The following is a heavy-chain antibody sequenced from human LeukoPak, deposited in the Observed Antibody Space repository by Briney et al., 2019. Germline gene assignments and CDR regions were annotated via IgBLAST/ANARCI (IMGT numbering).Heavy chain of an antibody. CDR3: ARKMGICSGGSCYSVFDY. J-gene: IGHJ4*02. CDR1: GGSISSYY. CDR2: TYYSGST. V-gene: IGHV4-59*01. Sequence: PSETLSLTCTVSGGSISSYYWSWIRQPPGKGLEWIGYTYYSGSTNYNPSLKSRVTISVDTSKNQFSLKLSSVTAADTAVYYCARKMGICSGGSCYSVFDYWGQGTLVTVSS. D-gene: IGHD2-15*01.